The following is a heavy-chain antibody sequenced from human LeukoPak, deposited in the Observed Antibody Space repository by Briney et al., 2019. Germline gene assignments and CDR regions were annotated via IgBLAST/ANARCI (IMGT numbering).Heavy chain of an antibody. Sequence: GESLKISCKGSGYSFTSYWIGWVRQLPGKDLEGMGGIYPGDSDTKYIPSFQGQVTISADKSISTAYLQLSSLKASDTAMYYCARGSTSLANWFDSWEQGTVVTVSS. D-gene: IGHD2-2*01. CDR3: ARGSTSLANWFDS. V-gene: IGHV5-51*01. CDR1: GYSFTSYW. CDR2: IYPGDSDT. J-gene: IGHJ5*01.